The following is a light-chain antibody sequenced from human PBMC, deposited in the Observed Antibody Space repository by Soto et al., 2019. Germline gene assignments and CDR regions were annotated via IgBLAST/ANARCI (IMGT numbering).Light chain of an antibody. J-gene: IGLJ1*01. CDR3: NSYTSSSSYV. Sequence: QSVLTQPASVSGSPGQSITIPCTGTSSDVGGYNYVSWYQQHPGKAPKLMISEVSNRPSGVSNRFSGSKSGNTASLTISGLQAEDEADYYCNSYTSSSSYVFGTGTKVTVL. CDR2: EVS. CDR1: SSDVGGYNY. V-gene: IGLV2-14*01.